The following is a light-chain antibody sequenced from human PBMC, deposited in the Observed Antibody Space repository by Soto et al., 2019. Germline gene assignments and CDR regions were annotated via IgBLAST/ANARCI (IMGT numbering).Light chain of an antibody. V-gene: IGLV1-44*01. CDR1: SSSIGSNS. CDR2: TNS. CDR3: AAWDGILNVYV. Sequence: QSVLTQPPSASGTPGQRVTISCSGSSSSIGSNSVNWYQQLPRTAPKVLIYTNSQRPSGVPDRFSGSKSGTSASLAISGLQPEDEADYYCAAWDGILNVYVFGTGTKLTVL. J-gene: IGLJ1*01.